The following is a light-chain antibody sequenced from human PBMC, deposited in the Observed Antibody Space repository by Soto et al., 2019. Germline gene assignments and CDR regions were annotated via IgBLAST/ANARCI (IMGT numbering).Light chain of an antibody. Sequence: EIVLTQSPATLSLAPGERVTLSCRASESVSTNLARYQQKAGQAPRLLIYGASTRATGIPARFSGSGSGTEFTLTISGLQSEDFAVYYCQQYSIWRTFGQGTKVDIK. V-gene: IGKV3-15*01. J-gene: IGKJ1*01. CDR1: ESVSTN. CDR3: QQYSIWRT. CDR2: GAS.